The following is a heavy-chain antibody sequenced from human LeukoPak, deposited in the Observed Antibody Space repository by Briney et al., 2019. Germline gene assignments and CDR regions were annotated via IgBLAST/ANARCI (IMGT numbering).Heavy chain of an antibody. V-gene: IGHV5-51*01. D-gene: IGHD6-19*01. CDR1: GYSFTSYW. CDR3: ARHLGARQVAGDFDY. CDR2: IYPGDSDT. J-gene: IGHJ4*02. Sequence: GESLKISCKGSGYSFTSYWIGWVRQMPGKGLEWMGIIYPGDSDTRYSPSFQGQVTISADKSISTAYLQWSSLKASDTAMYCCARHLGARQVAGDFDYWGQGTLVTVSS.